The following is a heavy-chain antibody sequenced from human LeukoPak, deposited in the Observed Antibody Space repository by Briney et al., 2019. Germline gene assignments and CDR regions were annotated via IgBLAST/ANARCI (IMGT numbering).Heavy chain of an antibody. CDR3: AAPYCSSTSCYRDAFDI. V-gene: IGHV1-58*01. CDR2: IVVGSGNT. CDR1: GFTFTSSA. J-gene: IGHJ3*02. D-gene: IGHD2-2*01. Sequence: GTSVKVSCKASGFTFTSSAVQWGRQARGQRLEWIGWIVVGSGNTNYAQKFQERVTITRDMSTSTAYMELSSLRSEDTAVYYCAAPYCSSTSCYRDAFDIWGQGTMVTVSS.